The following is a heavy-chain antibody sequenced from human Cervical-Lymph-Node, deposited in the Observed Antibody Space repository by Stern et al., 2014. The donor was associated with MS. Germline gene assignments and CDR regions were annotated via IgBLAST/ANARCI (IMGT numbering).Heavy chain of an antibody. Sequence: EMQLVESGGGLVQPGGSLRLSCAASGFTFSSYWMHWVRQAPGKGLVWVSRINYDGSSIAYADSAKGRFTISSDNAQNKLHLQIRSLGAADTAVYHCARAYAGNRNFDYWGQGALVTVSS. CDR1: GFTFSSYW. V-gene: IGHV3-74*02. J-gene: IGHJ4*02. CDR2: INYDGSSI. D-gene: IGHD4-23*01. CDR3: ARAYAGNRNFDY.